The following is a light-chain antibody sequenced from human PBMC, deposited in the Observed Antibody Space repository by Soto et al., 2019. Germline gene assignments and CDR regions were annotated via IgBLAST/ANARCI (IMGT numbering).Light chain of an antibody. V-gene: IGLV2-23*01. CDR3: CSYAGNSIVV. CDR2: EGS. CDR1: SSDVGSYNL. Sequence: QSALTQPASVSGSPGQSITISCTGTSSDVGSYNLVSWYQQHPGKAPKLMIYEGSKRPSGVSNRVSGSKSGNTASLTISGLQAEDEADYYCCSYAGNSIVVFGGGTKVTVL. J-gene: IGLJ2*01.